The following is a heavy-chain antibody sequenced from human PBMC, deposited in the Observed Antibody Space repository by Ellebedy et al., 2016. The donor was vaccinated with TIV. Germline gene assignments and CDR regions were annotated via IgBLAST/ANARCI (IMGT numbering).Heavy chain of an antibody. CDR2: INPNGGDT. D-gene: IGHD3-9*01. CDR3: ARRGPQYYGILTGPKY. V-gene: IGHV1-2*02. Sequence: ASVKVSXXASGYTFTGYYMHWVRQAPGQGLQWMGWINPNGGDTNYAQNFQGRVTMTRDTSISTAYMELSRLRSDDTAAYYCARRGPQYYGILTGPKYWGQGTLVTVSS. CDR1: GYTFTGYY. J-gene: IGHJ1*01.